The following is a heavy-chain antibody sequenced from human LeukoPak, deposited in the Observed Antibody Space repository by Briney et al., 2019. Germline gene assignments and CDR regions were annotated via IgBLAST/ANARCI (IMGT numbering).Heavy chain of an antibody. CDR3: AGDSMGSYHFAH. D-gene: IGHD3-10*01. CDR1: GFTFSSYA. Sequence: GGSLRLSCAASGFTFSSYAMSWVRQVPGKGLEWVSAISGSGGSTYYADSVKGRFTISRDNSKNTLYLQMNGLRVEDTAVYYCAGDSMGSYHFAHWGQGTLVTVSS. CDR2: ISGSGGST. J-gene: IGHJ4*02. V-gene: IGHV3-23*01.